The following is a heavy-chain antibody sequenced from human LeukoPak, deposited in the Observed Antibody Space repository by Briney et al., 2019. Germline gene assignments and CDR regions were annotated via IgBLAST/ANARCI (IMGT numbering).Heavy chain of an antibody. CDR2: INPNSGGT. J-gene: IGHJ5*02. Sequence: ASVKVSCKASGYTFTDYYMHWVGQAPGQGLEWMGWINPNSGGTNYAQKFQGRVTMTRDTSISTAYMELSRLRSDDTAVYYCARGQYNYGRDWFDPWGQGTLVTVSS. CDR3: ARGQYNYGRDWFDP. CDR1: GYTFTDYY. D-gene: IGHD5-18*01. V-gene: IGHV1-2*02.